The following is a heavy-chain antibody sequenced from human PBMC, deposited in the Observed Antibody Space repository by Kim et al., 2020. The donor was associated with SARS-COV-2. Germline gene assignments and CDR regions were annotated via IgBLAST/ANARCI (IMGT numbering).Heavy chain of an antibody. V-gene: IGHV3-48*03. Sequence: GGSLRLSCAASGFTFSSYEMNWVRQAPGKGLEWVSYISSSGSTIYYADSVKGRFTISRDNAKNSLYLQMNSLRAEDTAVYYCARDGGELLFTFGSQSGMDVWGQGTTVTVSS. J-gene: IGHJ6*02. CDR2: ISSSGSTI. D-gene: IGHD3-10*01. CDR3: ARDGGELLFTFGSQSGMDV. CDR1: GFTFSSYE.